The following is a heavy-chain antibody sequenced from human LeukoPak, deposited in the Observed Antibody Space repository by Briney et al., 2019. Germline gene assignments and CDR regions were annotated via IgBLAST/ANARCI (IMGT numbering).Heavy chain of an antibody. CDR2: ISYDGSNK. CDR1: GFTFSTYA. J-gene: IGHJ6*02. CDR3: AKHWNYYYYGMDV. Sequence: GGSLRLSCAASGFTFSTYAMHWVRQAPGKGLEWVAVISYDGSNKYFADSVKGRFTISRDNSKNTLYLQMNSLRAEDTAVYYCAKHWNYYYYGMDVWGQGTTVTVSS. V-gene: IGHV3-30-3*02. D-gene: IGHD3-3*01.